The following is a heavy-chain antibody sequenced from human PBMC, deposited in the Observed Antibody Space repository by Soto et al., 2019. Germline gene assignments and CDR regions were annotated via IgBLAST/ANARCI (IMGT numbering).Heavy chain of an antibody. J-gene: IGHJ6*03. CDR3: ARGSWDDVSGHYYMDV. D-gene: IGHD1-1*01. CDR1: GDSVSSNSAA. V-gene: IGHV6-1*01. CDR2: TYYRSKWYS. Sequence: PSQTLSLTCDISGDSVSSNSAAWNWIRQTPSRGLEWLGRTYYRSKWYSNYAISVKSRVTGNPAPFKNQFSLQLNSVTPEDTAVYYCARGSWDDVSGHYYMDVWGKGTTVTVSS.